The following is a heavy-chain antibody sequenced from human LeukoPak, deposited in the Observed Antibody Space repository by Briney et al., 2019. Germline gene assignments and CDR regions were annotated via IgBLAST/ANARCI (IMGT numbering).Heavy chain of an antibody. V-gene: IGHV1-8*01. Sequence: ASVKVSCKASGYTFTSYDINWVRQATGQGLEWMGWMNPNSGNTGYAQKFQGRVTMTRNTSISTAYMELSSLRSEDTAVYYCARGVRSRGGYKAYYFDYWGQGTLVTVSS. CDR1: GYTFTSYD. J-gene: IGHJ4*02. D-gene: IGHD5-24*01. CDR3: ARGVRSRGGYKAYYFDY. CDR2: MNPNSGNT.